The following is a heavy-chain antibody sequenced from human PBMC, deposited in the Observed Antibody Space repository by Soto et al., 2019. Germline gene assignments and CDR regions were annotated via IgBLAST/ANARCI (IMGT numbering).Heavy chain of an antibody. CDR2: IYSGGDT. CDR3: AKVGLFRNGYMGVVRGDY. V-gene: IGHV3-53*02. D-gene: IGHD2-2*02. CDR1: GFTVNNNF. Sequence: EVQLVETGGGLIQPGGSLRLSCAASGFTVNNNFMIWVRQPPGKGLEWVSLIYSGGDTHYADSVKGRFTISRDNSKNTLYLQMSSLTAEDTAIYYCAKVGLFRNGYMGVVRGDYWGQGTLVTVSA. J-gene: IGHJ4*02.